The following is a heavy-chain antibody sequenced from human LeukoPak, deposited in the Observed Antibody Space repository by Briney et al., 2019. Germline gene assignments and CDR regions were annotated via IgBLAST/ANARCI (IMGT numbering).Heavy chain of an antibody. J-gene: IGHJ4*02. CDR3: ARDHALWSNCFDY. D-gene: IGHD2/OR15-2a*01. V-gene: IGHV1-18*04. Sequence: ASVKVSCKASGYTFIGYYVHWVRQAPGHGLEWMGWISARNGNTNYSQRLQGRVTMTTDTSTSTAYMELRGLTSDDTAVYYCARDHALWSNCFDYWGQGTLVTVSS. CDR2: ISARNGNT. CDR1: GYTFIGYY.